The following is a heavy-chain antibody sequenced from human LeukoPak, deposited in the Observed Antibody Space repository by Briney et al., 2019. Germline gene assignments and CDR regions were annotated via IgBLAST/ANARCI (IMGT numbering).Heavy chain of an antibody. Sequence: SETLSLTCTVSGGSISSGGYYWSWIRQPPGKGLEWIGYIYYSGSTNYNPSLKSRVTISVDTSKNQFSLKLSSVTAAGTAVYYCARALGATTGGLYFQHWGQGTLVTVSS. V-gene: IGHV4-61*08. J-gene: IGHJ1*01. D-gene: IGHD1-26*01. CDR3: ARALGATTGGLYFQH. CDR2: IYYSGST. CDR1: GGSISSGGYY.